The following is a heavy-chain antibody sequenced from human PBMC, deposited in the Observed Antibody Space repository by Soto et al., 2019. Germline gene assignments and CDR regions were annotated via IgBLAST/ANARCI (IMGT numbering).Heavy chain of an antibody. J-gene: IGHJ6*02. D-gene: IGHD6-19*01. CDR3: AKALYSSTYSRGMDV. Sequence: GGSLRLSCAASGFSFGSYSMTWVRQAPGKGPEWVSVIGGDAVTTYYADSVKGRFTVSRDNSKNTVHLQMNSLRAEDTAVYYCAKALYSSTYSRGMDVWGQGTTVTVSS. CDR1: GFSFGSYS. V-gene: IGHV3-23*01. CDR2: IGGDAVTT.